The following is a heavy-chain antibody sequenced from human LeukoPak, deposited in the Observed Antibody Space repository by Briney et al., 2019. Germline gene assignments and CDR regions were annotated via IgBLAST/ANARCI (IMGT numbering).Heavy chain of an antibody. CDR3: VRDHALAVAGTLDY. J-gene: IGHJ4*02. CDR2: ISSNGGST. V-gene: IGHV3-64D*08. Sequence: PGGSLRLSCSASGFTFISYAMHWVRQAPGKGLEYVSAISSNGGSTYYADSVKGRFTISRDNSKNTLYLQMSSLRAEDTAVYYCVRDHALAVAGTLDYWGQGTLVTVSS. D-gene: IGHD6-19*01. CDR1: GFTFISYA.